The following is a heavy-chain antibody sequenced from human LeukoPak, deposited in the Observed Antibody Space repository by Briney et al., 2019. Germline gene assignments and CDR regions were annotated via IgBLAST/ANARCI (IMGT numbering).Heavy chain of an antibody. CDR2: IRQDGGKK. D-gene: IGHD6-6*01. V-gene: IGHV3-7*01. J-gene: IGHJ4*01. CDR3: ARDGIAAGLYFDL. Sequence: GGSLRLSCAVSGFTYTVYWMNWLRQAPGKGLEWVGSIRQDGGKKYYVDSVKRLFTICRDNNKTSQYLQISSLRAENTALYYCARDGIAAGLYFDLWGQGTLVTVSS. CDR1: GFTYTVYW.